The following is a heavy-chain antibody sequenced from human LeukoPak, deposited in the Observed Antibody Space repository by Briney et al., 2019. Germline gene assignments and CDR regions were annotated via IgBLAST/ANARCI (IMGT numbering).Heavy chain of an antibody. CDR1: GYRFTDYW. Sequence: GESLKISCKGSGYRFTDYWIGWVRQMPGKGLEWMGIIYPGNSQTTYSPSFQGQVTFSADKSISTAYLQWSSLKASDTAMYYCARLMGRRWYEYFDYWGQGTLVTVSS. CDR2: IYPGNSQT. D-gene: IGHD6-13*01. V-gene: IGHV5-51*01. J-gene: IGHJ4*02. CDR3: ARLMGRRWYEYFDY.